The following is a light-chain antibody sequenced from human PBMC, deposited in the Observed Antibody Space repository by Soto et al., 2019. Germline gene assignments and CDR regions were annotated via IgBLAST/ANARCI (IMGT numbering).Light chain of an antibody. Sequence: QSVLTQPASVSGSPGQSITISCTGTSSDVGGYNYVSWYQQHPGKAPKLMIYEVSNRPSGVSNRFSGSKSGNTASLTISGHQAEDEADYYCSSFTSINTWVFGGGTKLTVL. J-gene: IGLJ3*02. CDR2: EVS. CDR1: SSDVGGYNY. CDR3: SSFTSINTWV. V-gene: IGLV2-14*01.